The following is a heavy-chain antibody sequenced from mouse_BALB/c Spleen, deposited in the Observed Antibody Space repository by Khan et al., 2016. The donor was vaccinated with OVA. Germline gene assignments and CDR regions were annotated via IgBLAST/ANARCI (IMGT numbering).Heavy chain of an antibody. CDR3: ARAYDGNYREAMDY. J-gene: IGHJ4*01. D-gene: IGHD2-10*01. CDR1: GFSLTGYG. V-gene: IGHV2-6-7*01. Sequence: QVQLKESGPGLVAPSQSLSITCTVSGFSLTGYGVNWVRQPPGKGLEWLGMIWGDGSTDYNSALKSRLNLSKDNSKSQVFLKMNSLQADDTAGYYCARAYDGNYREAMDYWGQGTSVTVSS. CDR2: IWGDGST.